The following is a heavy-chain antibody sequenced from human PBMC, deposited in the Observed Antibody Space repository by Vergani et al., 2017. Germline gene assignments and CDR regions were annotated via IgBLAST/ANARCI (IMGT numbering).Heavy chain of an antibody. CDR3: TTWGIAETTGHVFDY. CDR2: IKSKTDGGTT. Sequence: EVQLVESGGGLVKPGGSLRLSCAASGFTFSNAWMSWVRQAPGKGLEWVGRIKSKTDGGTTDYAAPVKGRFTISRDDSKNTLYLQMNSLKTEDTAVYYCTTWGIAETTGHVFDYWGQGTLVTVSS. D-gene: IGHD6-13*01. V-gene: IGHV3-15*01. J-gene: IGHJ4*02. CDR1: GFTFSNAW.